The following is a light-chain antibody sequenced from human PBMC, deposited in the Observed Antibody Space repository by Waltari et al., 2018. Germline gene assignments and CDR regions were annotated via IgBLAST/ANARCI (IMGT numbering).Light chain of an antibody. CDR2: WAS. Sequence: DIVMTQSPDSLAVSLGERATINCKSSQSVLYSSNNKNYLAWYQQKPGQPPKLLIYWASTRESGVPDRFSGSGSETDFTLTVSILQAEDVAVYYCQQYYSTPTFGQGTKLEIK. CDR3: QQYYSTPT. CDR1: QSVLYSSNNKNY. J-gene: IGKJ2*01. V-gene: IGKV4-1*01.